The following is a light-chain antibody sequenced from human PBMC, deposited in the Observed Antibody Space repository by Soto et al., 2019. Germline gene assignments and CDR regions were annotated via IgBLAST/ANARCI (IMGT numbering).Light chain of an antibody. Sequence: QSALTQPASVSGSPGQSITISCTGTSSDVGAYDYVSWYQXNPGKAPKLIISEVSDRPSGVSNRFSGSKSGNTASLTISGLQXEDEADYFCSSYTTTNTLWVFGGGTKVTVL. V-gene: IGLV2-14*01. J-gene: IGLJ3*02. CDR2: EVS. CDR3: SSYTTTNTLWV. CDR1: SSDVGAYDY.